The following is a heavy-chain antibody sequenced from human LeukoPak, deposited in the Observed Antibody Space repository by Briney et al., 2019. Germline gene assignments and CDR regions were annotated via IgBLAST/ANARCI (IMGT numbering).Heavy chain of an antibody. D-gene: IGHD2-15*01. J-gene: IGHJ6*02. Sequence: SVKLSCKASGATFTSYAISWGRQAPGQGLEWMGRIIPIRGIANYAQKFQGRVTITADKSTSTAYMELSSLRSEDTDVYYCARLVVVAAYYYYGMDVWGQGTTVTVSS. V-gene: IGHV1-69*04. CDR1: GATFTSYA. CDR3: ARLVVVAAYYYYGMDV. CDR2: IIPIRGIA.